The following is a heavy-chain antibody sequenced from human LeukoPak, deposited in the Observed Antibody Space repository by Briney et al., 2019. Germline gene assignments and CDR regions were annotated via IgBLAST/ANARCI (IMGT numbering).Heavy chain of an antibody. J-gene: IGHJ5*01. CDR2: AHYGGGA. D-gene: IGHD3-16*01. CDR1: GVSITNYY. Sequence: PSETLSLTCTVSGVSITNYYWSWIRQSPGKGLEWIGYAHYGGGANADPSLKHRVTISLDTCKNQFSLKLSSATAADTAVYYCARDSYSHNDAFNDLFDSWGQGTLVTVSS. V-gene: IGHV4-59*01. CDR3: ARDSYSHNDAFNDLFDS.